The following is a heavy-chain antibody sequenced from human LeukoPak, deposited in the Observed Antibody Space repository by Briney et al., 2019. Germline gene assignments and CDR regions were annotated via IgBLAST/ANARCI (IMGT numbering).Heavy chain of an antibody. CDR3: ARDMRRYCSSTSCSLDV. V-gene: IGHV4-34*01. D-gene: IGHD2-2*01. Sequence: SETLSLTCAVYGGSFSGYYWSWIRQPPGKGLEWIGEINHSGSTNYNPSLKSRVTISVDTSKNQFSLKLSSVTAADTAVYYCARDMRRYCSSTSCSLDVWGKGTTVTVSS. CDR1: GGSFSGYY. CDR2: INHSGST. J-gene: IGHJ6*04.